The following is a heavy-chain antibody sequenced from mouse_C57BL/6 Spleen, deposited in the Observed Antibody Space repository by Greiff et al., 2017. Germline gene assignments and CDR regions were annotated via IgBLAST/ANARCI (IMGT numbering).Heavy chain of an antibody. CDR3: ARRSRAFDY. CDR1: GFTFSSYA. V-gene: IGHV5-4*01. D-gene: IGHD3-3*01. Sequence: EVQLVESGGGLVKPGGSLKLSCAASGFTFSSYAMSWVRQTPEKRLEWVATISDGGSYTYYPDNVKGRFTISRETAKNNLYLQMSHLKSEDTAMYYCARRSRAFDYWGQGTTLTVSS. J-gene: IGHJ2*01. CDR2: ISDGGSYT.